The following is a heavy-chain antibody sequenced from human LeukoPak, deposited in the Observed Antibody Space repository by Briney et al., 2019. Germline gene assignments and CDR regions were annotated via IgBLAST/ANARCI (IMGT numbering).Heavy chain of an antibody. V-gene: IGHV3-53*01. CDR1: GVTVSSNY. Sequence: SGGSLRLSCAASGVTVSSNYMSCVREAPGKGLEWVSVIYSGGTTYYADSVKGRFTISRDSSKNTLYLQMNSLRAEDTAVYYCARLTMVLAFDIWGQGTMVTVSS. CDR2: IYSGGTT. J-gene: IGHJ3*02. D-gene: IGHD4/OR15-4a*01. CDR3: ARLTMVLAFDI.